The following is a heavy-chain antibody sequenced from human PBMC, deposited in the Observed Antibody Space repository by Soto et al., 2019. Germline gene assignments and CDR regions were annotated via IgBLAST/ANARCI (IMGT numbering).Heavy chain of an antibody. J-gene: IGHJ4*02. D-gene: IGHD5-12*01. Sequence: QVQLVQSGAEVKKPGSSVKVSCKASGGTFSTYAINWVRQAPGQGLEWVGEIIPIFGTPNYAQKFQGRGTITEDEYTSTAYRRLSSLRAGDTAVYYCATAHMVVATSATHFDYWGQGTLVTVSS. CDR3: ATAHMVVATSATHFDY. CDR2: IIPIFGTP. CDR1: GGTFSTYA. V-gene: IGHV1-69*12.